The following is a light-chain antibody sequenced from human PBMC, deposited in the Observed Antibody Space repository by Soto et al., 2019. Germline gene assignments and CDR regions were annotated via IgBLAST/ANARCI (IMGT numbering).Light chain of an antibody. V-gene: IGKV3-20*01. Sequence: EIVMTQSPSTLSVSPGERATLSCRASQSVSSSYLAWYQQKPGQAPRLLIYGASSRATGIPDRFSGSGSGTDFTLTISRLVPEDCAVYYCQQYGRSPLTFGGGTKVDVK. CDR1: QSVSSSY. J-gene: IGKJ4*01. CDR3: QQYGRSPLT. CDR2: GAS.